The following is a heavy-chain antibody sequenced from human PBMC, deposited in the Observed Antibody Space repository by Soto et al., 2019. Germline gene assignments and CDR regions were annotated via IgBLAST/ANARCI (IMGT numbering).Heavy chain of an antibody. Sequence: GGSLRLSCAASGFTFSSYWMHWVRQAPGKGLVWVSRINSDGSSTSYADSVKGRFTISRDNAKNTLYLQMNSLRAEDTAVYYCARDLPWVQYSYYYYGMDVWGQGTTVTVSS. CDR1: GFTFSSYW. V-gene: IGHV3-74*01. CDR3: ARDLPWVQYSYYYYGMDV. CDR2: INSDGSST. J-gene: IGHJ6*02. D-gene: IGHD5-18*01.